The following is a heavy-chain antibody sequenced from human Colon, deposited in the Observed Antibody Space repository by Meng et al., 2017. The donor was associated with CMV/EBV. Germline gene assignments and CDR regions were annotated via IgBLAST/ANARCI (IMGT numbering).Heavy chain of an antibody. CDR2: ITHSGTT. V-gene: IGHV4-34*01. CDR1: GFIFSNYA. D-gene: IGHD2-21*01. J-gene: IGHJ4*02. CDR3: ARGIVD. Sequence: GSLRLSCAGSGFIFSNYAMTWVRQAPGKGLEWIGEITHSGTTNYNPSLTSRVTILVDTPKNQFSLKLSSVTAADTAVYYCARGIVDWAQGTLVTVSS.